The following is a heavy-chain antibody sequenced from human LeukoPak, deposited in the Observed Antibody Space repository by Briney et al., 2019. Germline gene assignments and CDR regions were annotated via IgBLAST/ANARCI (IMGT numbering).Heavy chain of an antibody. V-gene: IGHV4-4*07. CDR1: GGSINNYY. CDR3: ARGRYCSADICSGGDAFDI. J-gene: IGHJ3*02. D-gene: IGHD2-15*01. Sequence: SETLSLTCTVSGGSINNYYWSWIRQPAGKGLEWIGRIYTRGSTNYNPSLKSRVTMSVDTSKNQFSLKLSSATAADTAVYYCARGRYCSADICSGGDAFDIWGQGTMVSASS. CDR2: IYTRGST.